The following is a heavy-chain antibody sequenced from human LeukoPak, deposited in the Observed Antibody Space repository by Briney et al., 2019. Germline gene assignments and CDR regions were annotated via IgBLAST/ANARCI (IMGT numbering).Heavy chain of an antibody. CDR1: GFTFSRYW. CDR2: ADYDGSDT. J-gene: IGHJ4*02. Sequence: GGSLRLSCAASGFTFSRYWMHWVRQAPGKGLVWVSRADYDGSDTSYADSVRGRFTISRDNAKNTLYLQMNSLSAEDTAVYYCATLGAAGTNYWGQRTLVTVSS. V-gene: IGHV3-74*01. CDR3: ATLGAAGTNY. D-gene: IGHD6-13*01.